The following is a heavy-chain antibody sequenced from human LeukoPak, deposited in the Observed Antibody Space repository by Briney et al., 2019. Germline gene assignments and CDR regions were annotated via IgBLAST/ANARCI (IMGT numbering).Heavy chain of an antibody. V-gene: IGHV3-21*01. CDR3: ARSYGKSLTADY. Sequence: GALRLSCAASGFTFSSYSMNWVRQAPGKGLEWVSSISSSSSYIYYADSVKGRFTISRDNAKNSLYLQMNSLRAEDTAVYYCARSYGKSLTADYWGQGTLVTVSS. J-gene: IGHJ4*02. CDR2: ISSSSSYI. CDR1: GFTFSSYS. D-gene: IGHD7-27*01.